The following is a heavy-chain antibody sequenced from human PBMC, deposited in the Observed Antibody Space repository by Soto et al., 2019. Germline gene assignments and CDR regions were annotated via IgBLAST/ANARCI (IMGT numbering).Heavy chain of an antibody. CDR1: GFTFSSYA. CDR3: ARDPTTGTTWYYYYGMDV. D-gene: IGHD1-7*01. V-gene: IGHV3-30-3*01. CDR2: ISYDGSNK. J-gene: IGHJ6*02. Sequence: GGSLRLSCAASGFTFSSYAMHWVRQAPGKGLEWVAVISYDGSNKYYADSVKGRFTISRDNSKNTLYLQMNSLRAEDTAVYYCARDPTTGTTWYYYYGMDVWGQGTTVTVSS.